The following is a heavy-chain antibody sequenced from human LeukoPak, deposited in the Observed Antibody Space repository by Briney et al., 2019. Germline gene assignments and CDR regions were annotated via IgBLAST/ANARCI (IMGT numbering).Heavy chain of an antibody. Sequence: GRSLRLSCAASGFTFDDYAMHWVRQAPGKGLEWVTDIAYDGSEKYYADSVKGRFTISRDNSKNTLYLQMNSLRTEDTAVYYCARLLKDTYGAFDYWGQGTLVTVSS. CDR1: GFTFDDYA. J-gene: IGHJ4*02. CDR3: ARLLKDTYGAFDY. V-gene: IGHV3-30-3*01. CDR2: IAYDGSEK. D-gene: IGHD4/OR15-4a*01.